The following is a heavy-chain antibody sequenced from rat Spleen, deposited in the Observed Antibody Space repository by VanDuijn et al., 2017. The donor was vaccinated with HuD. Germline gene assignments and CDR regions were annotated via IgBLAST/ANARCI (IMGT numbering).Heavy chain of an antibody. CDR1: GFTFSNYD. J-gene: IGHJ2*01. V-gene: IGHV5-25*01. CDR3: VRHIDY. Sequence: EVQLVESGGGLVQPGRSMKLPCAASGFTFSNYDMAWVRQAPTKGLEWVASISYDSSSTYYRDSVKGRFTISRHNAKSTLYLQIDSLRSEDTATYYCVRHIDYWGQGVMVTVSS. CDR2: ISYDSSST.